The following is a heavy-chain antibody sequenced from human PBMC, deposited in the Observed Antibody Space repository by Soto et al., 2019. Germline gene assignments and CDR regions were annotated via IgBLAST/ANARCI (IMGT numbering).Heavy chain of an antibody. J-gene: IGHJ4*02. D-gene: IGHD3-3*01. Sequence: SETLSLTCTVSGGSISSSSYYWGWIRQPPGKGLEWIGSIYYSGSTYYNPSLKSRVTISVDTSKNQFSLKLSSVTAADTAVYYCARADVLEWLGPRPSYFDYWGQGTLVTVSS. V-gene: IGHV4-39*01. CDR3: ARADVLEWLGPRPSYFDY. CDR2: IYYSGST. CDR1: GGSISSSSYY.